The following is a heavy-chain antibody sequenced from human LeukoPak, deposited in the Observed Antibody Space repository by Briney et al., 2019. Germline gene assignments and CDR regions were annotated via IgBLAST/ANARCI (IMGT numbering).Heavy chain of an antibody. CDR3: ARVRYSDVVTGYYGDGYFDY. V-gene: IGHV4-59*01. CDR2: IYYTRGT. Sequence: PSETLSLTCTVSGGSISSYYWSWIRQPPGKGLEWIGYIYYTRGTNYNPSLKSRVTISVDTSKNQFSLKRSSVTAADTAVYYCARVRYSDVVTGYYGDGYFDYWGQGTLVTVSS. J-gene: IGHJ4*02. D-gene: IGHD3-9*01. CDR1: GGSISSYY.